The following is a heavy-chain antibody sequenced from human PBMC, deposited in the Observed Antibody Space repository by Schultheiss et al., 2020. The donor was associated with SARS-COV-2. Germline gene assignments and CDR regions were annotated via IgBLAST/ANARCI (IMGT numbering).Heavy chain of an antibody. D-gene: IGHD1-26*01. J-gene: IGHJ4*02. CDR2: ISYDGSNK. V-gene: IGHV3-30*12. CDR1: GFTFSSYG. Sequence: GGSLRLSCAASGFTFSSYGMHWVRQAPGKGLEWVAVISYDGSNKYYADSVKGRFTISRDNSKNTLYLQMNSLRAEDTAVYYCARGVGATTGGVAYYFDYWGQGTLVTVSS. CDR3: ARGVGATTGGVAYYFDY.